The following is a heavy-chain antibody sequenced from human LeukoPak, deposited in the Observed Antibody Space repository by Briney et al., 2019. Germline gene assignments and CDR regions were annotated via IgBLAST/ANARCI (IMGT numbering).Heavy chain of an antibody. CDR3: AKAVVPVISQHYFDY. J-gene: IGHJ4*02. CDR1: GFTFNSYW. D-gene: IGHD3-22*01. CDR2: IKQDGSEK. Sequence: GGSLRLSCAASGFTFNSYWMTWVRQAPGKGLEWVANIKQDGSEKYYADSVKGRFTISRDNAKNSLYLQMNSLRAEDTAVYYCAKAVVPVISQHYFDYWGQGTLVTVSS. V-gene: IGHV3-7*01.